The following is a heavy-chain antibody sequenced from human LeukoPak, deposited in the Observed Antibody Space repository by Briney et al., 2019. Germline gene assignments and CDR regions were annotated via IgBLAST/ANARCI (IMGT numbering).Heavy chain of an antibody. V-gene: IGHV3-21*04. CDR3: AKAKATYSSGWYGQPLRF. CDR1: GFTFSSYS. J-gene: IGHJ4*02. CDR2: ISSSSSYI. Sequence: NAGGSLRLSCAASGFTFSSYSMNWVRQAPGKGLEWVSFISSSSSYIYYADSVKGRFTISRDNSKNTLYLQMNSLRAEDTAVYYCAKAKATYSSGWYGQPLRFGGQGTQVTVSS. D-gene: IGHD6-19*01.